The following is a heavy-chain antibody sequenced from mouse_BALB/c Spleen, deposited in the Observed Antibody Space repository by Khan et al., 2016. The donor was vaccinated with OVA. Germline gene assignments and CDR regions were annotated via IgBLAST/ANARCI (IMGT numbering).Heavy chain of an antibody. Sequence: VQPQESGPGLVAPSQSLSITCTISGFSLTNYGVHWVRQPPGKGLEWLVVIWSDGSTTYNSALKSRLTITKDNSKSQVFLKMNSLQSEDTAMYFCARQPYYHYNIMDYWGQGTSVTVSS. J-gene: IGHJ4*01. D-gene: IGHD2-10*01. V-gene: IGHV2-6-1*01. CDR2: IWSDGST. CDR1: GFSLTNYG. CDR3: ARQPYYHYNIMDY.